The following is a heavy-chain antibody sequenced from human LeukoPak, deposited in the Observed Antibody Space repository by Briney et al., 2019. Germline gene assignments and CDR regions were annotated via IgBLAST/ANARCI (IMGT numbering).Heavy chain of an antibody. CDR3: ARFPTVTTDFDY. Sequence: ASVKVSCKASGYTFTSYAMHWVRQAPGQRLEWMGWINAGNGNTKYSQKFQGRVTMTRDTSISTAYMELNRLRSDDTAVYYCARFPTVTTDFDYWGQGTLVTVSS. CDR2: INAGNGNT. V-gene: IGHV1-3*01. J-gene: IGHJ4*02. D-gene: IGHD4-17*01. CDR1: GYTFTSYA.